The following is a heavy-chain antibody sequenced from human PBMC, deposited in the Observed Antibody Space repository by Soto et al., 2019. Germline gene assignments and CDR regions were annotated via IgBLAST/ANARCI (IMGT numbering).Heavy chain of an antibody. CDR3: ARHYDSTRYNFDY. V-gene: IGHV1-18*04. J-gene: IGHJ4*02. Sequence: ASVKESYKASGYTFTNYGFSLVRQAPGQGLEWMGWISAYNGNTNYAQKLQGRVTMTTDTSTTTAYMELRSLRYDDTAVYYCARHYDSTRYNFDYWGQGTMVTVSS. CDR1: GYTFTNYG. CDR2: ISAYNGNT. D-gene: IGHD3-22*01.